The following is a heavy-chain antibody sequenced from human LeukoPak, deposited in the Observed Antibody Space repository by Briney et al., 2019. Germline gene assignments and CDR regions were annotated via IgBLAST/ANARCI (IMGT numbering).Heavy chain of an antibody. Sequence: PGKSLRLSCAASGFTFSTYGMHWVRQAPGKGLEWVAITSFDGTDNYYADSVRGRFTISRDNSKNTLYLQMNSLRAEDTAVYYCAKDKDYYDSSGYYFDYWGQGTLVTVSS. J-gene: IGHJ4*02. D-gene: IGHD3-22*01. CDR3: AKDKDYYDSSGYYFDY. CDR2: TSFDGTDN. CDR1: GFTFSTYG. V-gene: IGHV3-30*18.